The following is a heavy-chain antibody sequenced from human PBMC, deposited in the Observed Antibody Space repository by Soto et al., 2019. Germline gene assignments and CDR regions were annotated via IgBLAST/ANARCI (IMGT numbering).Heavy chain of an antibody. CDR1: GASISSGGYY. V-gene: IGHV4-31*03. D-gene: IGHD1-26*01. Sequence: SETLSLTCTVSGASISSGGYYWNWIRQHPGKGLVWIGYTYYCGSTYYNPSLESRVTFSVDMSKSQFSLKLSSVTAADTAVYYCAKSGSSRRDYFDYWGQGIQVTVSS. CDR2: TYYCGST. CDR3: AKSGSSRRDYFDY. J-gene: IGHJ4*02.